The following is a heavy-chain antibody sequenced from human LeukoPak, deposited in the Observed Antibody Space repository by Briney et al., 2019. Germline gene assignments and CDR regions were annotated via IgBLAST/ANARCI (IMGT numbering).Heavy chain of an antibody. V-gene: IGHV3-7*01. J-gene: IGHJ4*02. CDR3: ASGSYPEWLDY. CDR1: GFTFSSYW. CDR2: IKQDGSEK. Sequence: GGSLRLSCAASGFTFSSYWMSWVRQAPGKGLEWVANIKQDGSEKYYVDSVKGRFTISRDNAKNSLYLQVNSLRAEDTAVYYCASGSYPEWLDYWGQGTLVTVSS. D-gene: IGHD1-26*01.